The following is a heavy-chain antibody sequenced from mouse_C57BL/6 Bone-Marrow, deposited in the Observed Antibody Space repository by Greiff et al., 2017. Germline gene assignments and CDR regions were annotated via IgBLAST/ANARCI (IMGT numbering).Heavy chain of an antibody. CDR2: IYPGNSDT. V-gene: IGHV1-5*01. D-gene: IGHD1-1*01. CDR1: GYTFTSYW. Sequence: EVKLQQSGTVLARPGASVKMSCKTSGYTFTSYWMHWVKQRPGQGLEWIGAIYPGNSDTSYNQKFKGKAKLTAVTSASTAYMELSSLTNEDSAVYYCTRVPYYYGSSLGYFDVWGTGTTVTVSS. CDR3: TRVPYYYGSSLGYFDV. J-gene: IGHJ1*03.